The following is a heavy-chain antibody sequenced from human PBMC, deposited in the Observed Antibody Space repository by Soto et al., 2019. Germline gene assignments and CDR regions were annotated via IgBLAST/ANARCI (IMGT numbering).Heavy chain of an antibody. CDR3: ARDVGYFDY. CDR2: IYYNGNT. V-gene: IGHV4-59*01. CDR1: GGSISSYY. Sequence: SETLSLTCTVSGGSISSYYWNWIRQPPGKGLEWIGYIYYNGNTNYNPSLKSRVTISVDTSKNQFSLKLRSVTAADTAVYYCARDVGYFDYWGQGTLVTVSS. J-gene: IGHJ4*02.